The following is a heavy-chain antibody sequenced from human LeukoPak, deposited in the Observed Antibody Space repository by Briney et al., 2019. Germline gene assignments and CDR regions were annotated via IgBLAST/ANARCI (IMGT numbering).Heavy chain of an antibody. V-gene: IGHV3-21*01. D-gene: IGHD4-17*01. Sequence: SGGSLRLSCAASGFTFSSYSMNWVRQAPGKGLEWVSSISSSSSYIYYADSVRGRFTISRDNAKNSLYLQMNSLRAEDTAVYYCARDLHGDYVNYWGQGTLVTVSS. CDR3: ARDLHGDYVNY. CDR1: GFTFSSYS. J-gene: IGHJ4*02. CDR2: ISSSSSYI.